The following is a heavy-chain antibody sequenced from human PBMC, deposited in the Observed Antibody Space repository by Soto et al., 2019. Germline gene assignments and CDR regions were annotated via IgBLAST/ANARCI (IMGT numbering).Heavy chain of an antibody. Sequence: PGGSLRLSCAASGFTISDYYITWIRQAPGKGLEWVSYISSEGTTTYYADSVRDRFSISLDNAKNSVYLQMNSLRADDSGVYYCARDLEGSGSHWLGYNYYAMDVWGQGTTVTVSS. CDR2: ISSEGTTT. D-gene: IGHD3-10*01. CDR3: ARDLEGSGSHWLGYNYYAMDV. CDR1: GFTISDYY. V-gene: IGHV3-11*01. J-gene: IGHJ6*02.